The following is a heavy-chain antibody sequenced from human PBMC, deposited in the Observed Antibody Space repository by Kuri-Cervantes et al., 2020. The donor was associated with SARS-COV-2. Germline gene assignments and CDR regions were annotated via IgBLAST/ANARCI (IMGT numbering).Heavy chain of an antibody. CDR1: GFTFSSYS. J-gene: IGHJ5*02. V-gene: IGHV3-7*01. CDR3: ARVIPAAILLTGSGSNWFDP. D-gene: IGHD2-2*01. CDR2: IKQDGSEK. Sequence: GESLKISCAASGFTFSSYSMNWVRQAPGKGLEWVANIKQDGSEKYYVDSVKGRFTISRDNAKNSLYLQMNSLRAEDTAVYYCARVIPAAILLTGSGSNWFDPWGQGTLVTVSS.